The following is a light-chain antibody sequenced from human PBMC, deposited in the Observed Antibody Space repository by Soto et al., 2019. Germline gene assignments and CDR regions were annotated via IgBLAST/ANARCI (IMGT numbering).Light chain of an antibody. J-gene: IGKJ1*01. CDR3: QQYNSYST. Sequence: DIQLTQSPSFLSASVGDRVTITCRASQGISSYLAWYQQKPGKAPKLLIYAASTLQSGVPPRFSGSGSGTEFTLTISSLQPDDFATYYCQQYNSYSTFGQGTKVDIK. CDR1: QGISSY. V-gene: IGKV1-9*01. CDR2: AAS.